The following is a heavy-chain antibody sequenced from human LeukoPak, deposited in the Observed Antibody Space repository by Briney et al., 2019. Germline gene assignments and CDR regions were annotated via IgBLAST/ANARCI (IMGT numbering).Heavy chain of an antibody. V-gene: IGHV4-30-2*05. Sequence: SETLSLTCAVSGGSISSGGYSWSWVRQPPEKGLEWIGYIYHSGSTYYNPSLKSRVTISVDTSKNQFSLKLSSVTAADTAVYYCARLENMGNSYYYMDVWGKGTTVAVSS. D-gene: IGHD1-26*01. J-gene: IGHJ6*03. CDR2: IYHSGST. CDR3: ARLENMGNSYYYMDV. CDR1: GGSISSGGYS.